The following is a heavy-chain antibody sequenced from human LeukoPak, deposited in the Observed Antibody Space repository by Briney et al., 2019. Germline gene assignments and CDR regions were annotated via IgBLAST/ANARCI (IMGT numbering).Heavy chain of an antibody. CDR3: AKDLEDRNYYCDYVWYYYYYMDV. D-gene: IGHD4-17*01. CDR1: GFTFSSYW. CDR2: IKQDGSEK. J-gene: IGHJ6*03. Sequence: GGSLRLSCAASGFTFSSYWMSWVRQAPGKGLEWVANIKQDGSEKYYVDSVKGRFTISRDNAKNSLYLQMNSLRAEDTAVYYFAKDLEDRNYYCDYVWYYYYYMDVWGKGTTVTVSS. V-gene: IGHV3-7*01.